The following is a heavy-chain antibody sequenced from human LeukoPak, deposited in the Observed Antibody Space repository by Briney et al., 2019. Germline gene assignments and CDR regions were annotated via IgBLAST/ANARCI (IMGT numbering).Heavy chain of an antibody. V-gene: IGHV4-39*07. J-gene: IGHJ5*02. CDR1: GGSIGSGTYY. Sequence: SEALSLTCTVSGGSIGSGTYYWGWIRQSPGKGLEWIGEINHSGSTNYNPSLKSRVTISVDTSKNQFSLKLSSVTAADTAVYYCARGEDIVVVPAAKRGWFDPWGQGTLVTVSS. CDR2: INHSGST. D-gene: IGHD2-2*01. CDR3: ARGEDIVVVPAAKRGWFDP.